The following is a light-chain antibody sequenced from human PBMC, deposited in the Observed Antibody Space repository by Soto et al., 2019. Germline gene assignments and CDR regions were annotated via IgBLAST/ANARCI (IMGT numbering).Light chain of an antibody. CDR1: QSVSSY. V-gene: IGKV3-11*01. Sequence: EIVLTQSPATLSLSPGERATLSCRASQSVSSYLARYQQKPGQAPRLLIYDASNRATDIPARFSGSGSGTDFTLTISSLEPEDFAVYYCQQYNNWPSWTFGQGTKVEIK. J-gene: IGKJ1*01. CDR2: DAS. CDR3: QQYNNWPSWT.